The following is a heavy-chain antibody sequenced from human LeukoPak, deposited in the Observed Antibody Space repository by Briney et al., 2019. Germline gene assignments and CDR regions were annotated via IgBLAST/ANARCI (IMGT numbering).Heavy chain of an antibody. D-gene: IGHD2-15*01. CDR2: ISGSGGST. Sequence: PGGSLRLSCAASGFTFSSYAMSWVRQAPGKGLEWVSAISGSGGSTYYADSVKGRFTISRDNSKNTLYLQMNSLRAEDTAVYYCAREDCSGGSCYSGYWFDPWGQGTLVTVSS. J-gene: IGHJ5*02. CDR3: AREDCSGGSCYSGYWFDP. V-gene: IGHV3-23*01. CDR1: GFTFSSYA.